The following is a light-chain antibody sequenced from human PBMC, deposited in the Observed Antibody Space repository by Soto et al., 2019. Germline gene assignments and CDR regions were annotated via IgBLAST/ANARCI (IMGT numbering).Light chain of an antibody. J-gene: IGKJ3*01. Sequence: EIVLTQSPGTLSLSPGERATLSCRASQSVSSSYLAWYQQQPGQAPRLLIYGASSRATGIPDRFSGSGSGKDFPITSSRLEPEDVAVYYCQQYGSSPFTFGPGTKVDIK. CDR1: QSVSSSY. V-gene: IGKV3-20*01. CDR2: GAS. CDR3: QQYGSSPFT.